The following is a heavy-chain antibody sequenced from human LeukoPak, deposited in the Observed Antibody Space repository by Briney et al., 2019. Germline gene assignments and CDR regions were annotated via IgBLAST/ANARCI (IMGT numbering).Heavy chain of an antibody. CDR2: ITSDASST. CDR1: GFTFSNYW. Sequence: PGGSLRLSCAASGFTFSNYWMHWVRRAPGKGLVWVSRITSDASSTSYADSVKGRFTVSRDNAKNTLYLQMTSLRVDDTAMYYCARGVEAAGTDYWGQGTLVTVSS. J-gene: IGHJ4*02. D-gene: IGHD6-13*01. V-gene: IGHV3-74*01. CDR3: ARGVEAAGTDY.